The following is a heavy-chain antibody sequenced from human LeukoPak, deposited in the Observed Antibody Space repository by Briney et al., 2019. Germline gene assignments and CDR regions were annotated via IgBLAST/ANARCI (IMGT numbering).Heavy chain of an antibody. V-gene: IGHV3-23*01. Sequence: GGSLRLSCAASGFTFSSYGMSWVRQAPGKGLEWVSAISGSGGSTYYADSVKGRFTISRDNSKNTLYLQMNSLRAEDTAVYYCAKEYYYGSGSYYYYYYYMDVWGKGTTVTISS. CDR1: GFTFSSYG. CDR2: ISGSGGST. CDR3: AKEYYYGSGSYYYYYYYMDV. J-gene: IGHJ6*03. D-gene: IGHD3-10*01.